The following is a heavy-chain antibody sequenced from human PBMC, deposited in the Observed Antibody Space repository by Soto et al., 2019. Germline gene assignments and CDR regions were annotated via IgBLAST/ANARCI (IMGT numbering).Heavy chain of an antibody. CDR2: IIPILGIA. Sequence: SVKVSCKASGGTFSSYTISWVRQAPGQGLEWMGRIIPILGIANYAQKFQGRVTITADKSTSTAYMELSSLRSEDTAVYYCARKDPYGSGSYRAFDIWGQGTMVTVSS. D-gene: IGHD3-10*01. CDR1: GGTFSSYT. V-gene: IGHV1-69*02. J-gene: IGHJ3*02. CDR3: ARKDPYGSGSYRAFDI.